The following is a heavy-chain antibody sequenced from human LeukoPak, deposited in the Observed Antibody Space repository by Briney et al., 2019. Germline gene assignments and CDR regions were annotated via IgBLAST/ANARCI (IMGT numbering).Heavy chain of an antibody. CDR2: INPNSGGT. Sequence: ASVKVSCKASGYTFTGYYMHWVRQAPGQGLEWMGWINPNSGGTNYAQKFQGRVTMTRDTSISTAYMELSRLRSDDTAVYYCARVGRQWLGLSAFDIWGQGTMVTVYS. D-gene: IGHD6-19*01. CDR1: GYTFTGYY. CDR3: ARVGRQWLGLSAFDI. V-gene: IGHV1-2*02. J-gene: IGHJ3*02.